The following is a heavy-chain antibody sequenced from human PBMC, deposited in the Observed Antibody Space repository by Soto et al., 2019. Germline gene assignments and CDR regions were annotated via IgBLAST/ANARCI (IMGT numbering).Heavy chain of an antibody. CDR2: LYAGGAT. D-gene: IGHD4-17*01. Sequence: EVQLVESGGGLIQPGGSLRLSCAASGFSVSDNYMNWVRQAPGKGLQWVSLLYAGGATFYADSVKGRFTISRDSSKNTLYLQMDSLRAEDTAVYYCAGQRANGYSDPNDALDIWGQGTVVSVSS. V-gene: IGHV3-53*01. J-gene: IGHJ3*02. CDR3: AGQRANGYSDPNDALDI. CDR1: GFSVSDNY.